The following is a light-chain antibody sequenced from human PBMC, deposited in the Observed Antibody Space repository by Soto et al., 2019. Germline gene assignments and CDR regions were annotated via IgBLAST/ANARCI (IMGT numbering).Light chain of an antibody. Sequence: AIRLTKHPSSFYASTGDRVTITCRASQGSSSYLPWYQQQPGNAPKLLIYAASTLQSGVPSRFSGRGSGTDFTLPISCLQSEDFATNYCQQYYSYPWTFGQGAKVDIK. V-gene: IGKV1-8*01. CDR1: QGSSSY. CDR3: QQYYSYPWT. J-gene: IGKJ1*01. CDR2: AAS.